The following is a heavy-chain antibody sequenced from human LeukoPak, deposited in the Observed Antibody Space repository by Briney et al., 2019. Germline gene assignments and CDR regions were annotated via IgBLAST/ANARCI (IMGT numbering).Heavy chain of an antibody. CDR1: GYTFTSYG. J-gene: IGHJ4*02. Sequence: GASVKVSCKASGYTFTSYGISWVRQAPGQGLEWMGWISAYNGNTNYAQKLQGRVTMTIDTSTSTAYMELSSLRSEDTAVYYCARQYTSGVPAAIPPHFDYWGQGTLVTVSS. CDR3: ARQYTSGVPAAIPPHFDY. D-gene: IGHD2-2*01. V-gene: IGHV1-18*01. CDR2: ISAYNGNT.